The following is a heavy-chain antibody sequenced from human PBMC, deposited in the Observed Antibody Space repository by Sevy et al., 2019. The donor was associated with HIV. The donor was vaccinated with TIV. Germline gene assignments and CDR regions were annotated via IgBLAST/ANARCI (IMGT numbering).Heavy chain of an antibody. CDR1: GGSISSSSYY. CDR3: ARVYYDILTGYYGGVSGWFDP. D-gene: IGHD3-9*01. J-gene: IGHJ5*02. CDR2: INYSGST. Sequence: SETLSLTCTVSGGSISSSSYYWGWIRQPPGKGLEWIGSINYSGSTYYNPSLKSRVTISVDTSKNQFSLKLSSVTAADRAVSDCARVYYDILTGYYGGVSGWFDPWGQGTLVTVSS. V-gene: IGHV4-39*01.